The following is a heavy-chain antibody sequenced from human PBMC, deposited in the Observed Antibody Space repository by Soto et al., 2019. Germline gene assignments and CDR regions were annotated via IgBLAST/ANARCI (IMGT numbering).Heavy chain of an antibody. V-gene: IGHV1-69*06. CDR2: IIPIFGTA. Sequence: GASVKVSCKASGGTFSSYAISWVRQAPGQGLEWMGGIIPIFGTANYAQKFQGRVTITADKSTSTAYMELSSLRSEDTAVYYCARRLPISYYYDSSGYSHYYYYYGMDVWGQGTTVTVSS. D-gene: IGHD3-22*01. CDR1: GGTFSSYA. CDR3: ARRLPISYYYDSSGYSHYYYYYGMDV. J-gene: IGHJ6*02.